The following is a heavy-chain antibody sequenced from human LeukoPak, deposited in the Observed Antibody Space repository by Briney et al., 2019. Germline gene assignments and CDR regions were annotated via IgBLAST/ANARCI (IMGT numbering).Heavy chain of an antibody. CDR1: GGTFSSYA. CDR2: IIPIFGTA. CDR3: ARDLAMVRGARYRPYNWFDP. V-gene: IGHV1-69*13. Sequence: ASVKVSCKASGGTFSSYAISWVRQAPGQGLEWMGGIIPIFGTANYAQKFQGRVTITADESTSTAYMELSSLTSEDTAVYYCARDLAMVRGARYRPYNWFDPWGQGTVVTVSS. J-gene: IGHJ5*02. D-gene: IGHD3-10*01.